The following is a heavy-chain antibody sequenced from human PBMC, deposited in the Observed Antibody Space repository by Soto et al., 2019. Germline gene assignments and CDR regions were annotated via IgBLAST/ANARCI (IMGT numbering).Heavy chain of an antibody. J-gene: IGHJ4*02. D-gene: IGHD3-3*01. CDR1: GFTFSSYW. V-gene: IGHV3-74*01. CDR3: ARAYDFWSGYYNY. Sequence: HPGGSLRLSCAASGFTFSSYWMHWVRQAPGKGLVWVSRINSDGSSTSYADSVKGRFTISRDNAKNTLYLQMNSLRAEDTAVYYCARAYDFWSGYYNYWGQGTLVTVSS. CDR2: INSDGSST.